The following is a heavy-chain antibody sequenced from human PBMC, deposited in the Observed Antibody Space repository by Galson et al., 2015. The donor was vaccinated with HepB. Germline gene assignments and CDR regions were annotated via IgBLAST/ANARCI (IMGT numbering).Heavy chain of an antibody. CDR2: IVVGSGNT. J-gene: IGHJ5*02. CDR3: AVTIAAAGNWFDP. Sequence: SVKVSCKASGFTFTSSAVQWVRQARGQRLEWIGWIVVGSGNTNYAQKFQERVTITRDMSTSTAYMELSSLRSEDTAVYYCAVTIAAAGNWFDPWGQGTLVTVSS. CDR1: GFTFTSSA. V-gene: IGHV1-58*01. D-gene: IGHD6-13*01.